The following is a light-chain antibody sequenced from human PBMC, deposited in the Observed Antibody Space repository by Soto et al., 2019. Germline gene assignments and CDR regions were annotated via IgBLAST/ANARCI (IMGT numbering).Light chain of an antibody. CDR1: SSDVGGYNY. CDR3: SSYAGSTLYV. Sequence: QSVLTQPPSASGSPGQSFTISCTGTSSDVGGYNYVSWYQQHPGKAPKLMIYEVSKRPSGVPDRFSGSKSGNTASLTVSGLQAEDEADYYCSSYAGSTLYVFGTGTKVTVL. CDR2: EVS. J-gene: IGLJ1*01. V-gene: IGLV2-8*01.